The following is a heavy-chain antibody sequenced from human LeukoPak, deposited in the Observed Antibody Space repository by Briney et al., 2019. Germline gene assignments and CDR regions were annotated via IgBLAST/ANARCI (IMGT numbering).Heavy chain of an antibody. CDR2: IWYEGSNK. CDR1: GFTFSSYG. V-gene: IGHV3-33*01. D-gene: IGHD1-26*01. Sequence: GGSLRLSCAAPGFTFSSYGMHWVRQAPGKGLEWVAVIWYEGSNKYYADSVKGRFTISRDNSKNTLYLQMNSLRAEDTAVYYCARGIVGTTLPDAFDIWGQGTLVTVSS. CDR3: ARGIVGTTLPDAFDI. J-gene: IGHJ3*02.